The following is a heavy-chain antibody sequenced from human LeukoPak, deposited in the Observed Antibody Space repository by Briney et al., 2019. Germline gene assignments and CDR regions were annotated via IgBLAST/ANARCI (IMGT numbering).Heavy chain of an antibody. V-gene: IGHV3-30*18. J-gene: IGHJ4*02. Sequence: PLGTLRLSPAPSGFTPSSYGMHWVRQAPGKGLAWVGVISDAGRRKDYAVCVKVRCTISRDNSKDTLYLQINSLRAEDTAVYYCAKRPSDYGDYVSYFDYWGQGTLVTVSS. CDR2: ISDAGRRK. D-gene: IGHD4-17*01. CDR1: GFTPSSYG. CDR3: AKRPSDYGDYVSYFDY.